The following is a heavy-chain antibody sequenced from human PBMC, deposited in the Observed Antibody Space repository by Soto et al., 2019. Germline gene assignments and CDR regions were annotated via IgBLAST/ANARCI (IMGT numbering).Heavy chain of an antibody. CDR1: GFTFSNYD. J-gene: IGHJ4*02. V-gene: IGHV3-33*01. CDR3: ARGLHSLFDY. Sequence: QVQLVESGGGVVQPGGSLRLSCAASGFTFSNYDMHWVRQAPGKGLEWVAVIWYDGNNKYYADSVKGRFTISRDNSNNTLYVQVTSLRAEDTAVYYCARGLHSLFDYWGQGTLVTVSS. D-gene: IGHD2-21*01. CDR2: IWYDGNNK.